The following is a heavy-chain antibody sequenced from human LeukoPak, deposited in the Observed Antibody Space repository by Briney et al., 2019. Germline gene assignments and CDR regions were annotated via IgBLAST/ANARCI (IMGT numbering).Heavy chain of an antibody. Sequence: GASVKVSCKASGYTFTDYYIHWVRQAPGQGLERMGRINPNSGGTNYAQKFQGRVTMTRDTSISTAYMELSRLSSDDTAVYYCATSRDRIAAAGRDEFDYWGQGTLVTVSS. V-gene: IGHV1-2*06. D-gene: IGHD6-13*01. J-gene: IGHJ4*02. CDR1: GYTFTDYY. CDR3: ATSRDRIAAAGRDEFDY. CDR2: INPNSGGT.